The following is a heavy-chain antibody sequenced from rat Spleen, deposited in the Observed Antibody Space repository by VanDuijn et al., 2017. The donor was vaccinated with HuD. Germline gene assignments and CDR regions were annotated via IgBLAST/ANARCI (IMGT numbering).Heavy chain of an antibody. V-gene: IGHV5-25*01. CDR3: ARHPDYSNYFDY. Sequence: EVQLVESGGGLVQPGRSMKLSCVVSGFTFSNYYMAWVRQAPTKGLEWVASISPSGGSTYYRDSVKGRFPVSRDNAKSTLYLQMDSLRSEDTATYYCARHPDYSNYFDYWGQGVMVTVSS. CDR2: ISPSGGST. D-gene: IGHD1-1*01. J-gene: IGHJ2*01. CDR1: GFTFSNYY.